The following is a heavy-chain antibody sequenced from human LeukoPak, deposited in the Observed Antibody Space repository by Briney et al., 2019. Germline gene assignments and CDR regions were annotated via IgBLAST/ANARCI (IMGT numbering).Heavy chain of an antibody. V-gene: IGHV3-53*01. CDR3: ASIPYYYDSSGYYAFDY. Sequence: GGSLRLSCAASGFTVSSNYMSWVRQAPGKGLEWVSVIYSGGSTYYADSVKGRFTISRDNSKNMLYLQMNSLRAEDTAVYYCASIPYYYDSSGYYAFDYWGQGTLVTVSS. D-gene: IGHD3-22*01. CDR1: GFTVSSNY. J-gene: IGHJ4*02. CDR2: IYSGGST.